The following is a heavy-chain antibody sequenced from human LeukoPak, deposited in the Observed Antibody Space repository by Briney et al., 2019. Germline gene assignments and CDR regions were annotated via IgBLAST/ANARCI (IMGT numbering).Heavy chain of an antibody. J-gene: IGHJ5*02. V-gene: IGHV4-31*03. Sequence: PSQTLSLTCTVSGGSISSGGYCWSWIRQHPGKGLEWIGYIYYSGSTYYNPSLKSRVTISVDTSKNQFSLKLSSVTVADTAVYYCAREADYYDSSGYPNWFDPWGQGTLVTVSS. D-gene: IGHD3-22*01. CDR2: IYYSGST. CDR1: GGSISSGGYC. CDR3: AREADYYDSSGYPNWFDP.